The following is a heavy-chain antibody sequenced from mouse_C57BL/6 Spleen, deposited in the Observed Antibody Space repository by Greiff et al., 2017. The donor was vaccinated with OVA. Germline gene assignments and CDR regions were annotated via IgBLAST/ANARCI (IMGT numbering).Heavy chain of an antibody. D-gene: IGHD2-3*01. CDR3: ARHGYYDWYFDV. CDR2: ISSGGSYT. J-gene: IGHJ1*03. Sequence: DVTLVESGGDLVKPGGSLKLSCAASGFTFSRYGMSWVRQTPDKRLEWVATISSGGSYTHYPDSVKGRFTISRDNAQNTLYLQMSSLKSEDTAMYYCARHGYYDWYFDVWGTGTTVTVSS. V-gene: IGHV5-6*02. CDR1: GFTFSRYG.